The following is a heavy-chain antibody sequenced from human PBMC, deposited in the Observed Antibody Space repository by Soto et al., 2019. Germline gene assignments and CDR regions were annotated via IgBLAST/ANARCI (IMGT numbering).Heavy chain of an antibody. CDR1: GFTFSSYT. J-gene: IGHJ1*01. V-gene: IGHV3-23*01. Sequence: PGGSLRLSCASSGFTFSSYTLIWVRHAPGKGLEWVSSISTSGDTTSYADSVKGQFTISRDNSKNTLFLQMNSLRAEDTAVYYCRGVYDSSGVYFHHWGQGTLVTVSS. CDR2: ISTSGDTT. CDR3: RGVYDSSGVYFHH. D-gene: IGHD3-22*01.